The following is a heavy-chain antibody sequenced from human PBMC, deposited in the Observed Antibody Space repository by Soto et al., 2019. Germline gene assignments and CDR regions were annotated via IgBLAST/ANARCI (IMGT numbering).Heavy chain of an antibody. V-gene: IGHV1-69*02. J-gene: IGHJ3*01. D-gene: IGHD4-17*01. Sequence: QVQLVQSGAEVKEPGSSVKVSCKASGGTFSTYTISWVRQAPGQGLEWMGRIIPILDIANYEQKFQGRVTINADKTTRAAYMELSSLRSEDTAVYYCASRDFGDYSGSDAFDLWGQGTMVTVSS. CDR3: ASRDFGDYSGSDAFDL. CDR2: IIPILDIA. CDR1: GGTFSTYT.